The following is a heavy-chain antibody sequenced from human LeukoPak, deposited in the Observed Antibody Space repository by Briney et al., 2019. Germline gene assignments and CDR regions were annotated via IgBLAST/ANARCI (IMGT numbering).Heavy chain of an antibody. CDR3: ARGGHYYDSSGYYPR. V-gene: IGHV3-74*01. J-gene: IGHJ4*02. Sequence: GGSLRLSCAASGFTFSSFWMHWVRQAPGKGLVWVSHTNTDGSSTNYADSVKGRFTISRDNAKNTLYLQMNSLRAEDTAVYYCARGGHYYDSSGYYPRWGQGTLVTVSS. CDR1: GFTFSSFW. D-gene: IGHD3-22*01. CDR2: TNTDGSST.